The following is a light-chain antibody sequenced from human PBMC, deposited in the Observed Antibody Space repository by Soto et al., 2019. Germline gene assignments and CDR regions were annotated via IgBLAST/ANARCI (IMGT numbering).Light chain of an antibody. CDR1: SSDVGSYNL. CDR2: EVS. Sequence: QSVLTQPASVSGSPGQSITISCTGTSSDVGSYNLVSWYQQHPGKAPKLMIYEVSKRPSGVSNRFSGSKSGNTASLTISGLQAEDEADYYCCSYAGSRHVFGGGTKLTVL. J-gene: IGLJ3*02. CDR3: CSYAGSRHV. V-gene: IGLV2-23*02.